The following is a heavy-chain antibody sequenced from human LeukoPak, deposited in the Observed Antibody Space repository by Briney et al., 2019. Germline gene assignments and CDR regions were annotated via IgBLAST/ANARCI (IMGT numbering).Heavy chain of an antibody. CDR2: IYGAGSP. D-gene: IGHD3-16*01. Sequence: GGSLRLSCAASGLTVSSNYMSWVRQAPGKGLEWVSLIYGAGSPYYADSVKGRFTLSRDNSKNTLFLQMDNLRAEDTGVYYCAGGYFYGPKYWGQGTLGNGSS. CDR1: GLTVSSNY. V-gene: IGHV3-66*01. J-gene: IGHJ4*01. CDR3: AGGYFYGPKY.